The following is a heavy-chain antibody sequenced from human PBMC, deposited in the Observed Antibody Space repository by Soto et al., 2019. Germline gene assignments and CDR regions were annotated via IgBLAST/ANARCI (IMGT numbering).Heavy chain of an antibody. V-gene: IGHV3-48*02. CDR1: GFTFSSHT. CDR3: ARRITMVRGRYYYYAMDV. D-gene: IGHD3-10*01. Sequence: PVGSLRLSCAASGFTFSSHTMNWVRQAPGKGLEWISYITSTSSTKNYADSVKGRFTISRDNANNSLYLQMNSLRDEDTAVHYCARRITMVRGRYYYYAMDVWGQGTTVTVSS. CDR2: ITSTSSTK. J-gene: IGHJ6*02.